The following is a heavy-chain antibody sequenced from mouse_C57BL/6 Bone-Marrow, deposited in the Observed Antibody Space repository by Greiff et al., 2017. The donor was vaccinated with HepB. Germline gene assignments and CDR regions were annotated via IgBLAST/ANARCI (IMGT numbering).Heavy chain of an antibody. Sequence: EVMLVESGGGLVQPGGSLKLSCAASGFTFSDYYMYWVRQTPEKRLEWVAYISNGGGSTYYPDTVKGRFTISRDNAKNTLYLQRSRLKSEDTAMYYCARHLLLYAMDYWGQGTSVTVSS. CDR1: GFTFSDYY. CDR2: ISNGGGST. CDR3: ARHLLLYAMDY. J-gene: IGHJ4*01. D-gene: IGHD2-10*01. V-gene: IGHV5-12*01.